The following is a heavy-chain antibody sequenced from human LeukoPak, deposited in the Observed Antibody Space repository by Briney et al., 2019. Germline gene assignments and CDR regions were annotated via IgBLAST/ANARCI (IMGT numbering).Heavy chain of an antibody. J-gene: IGHJ4*02. Sequence: GGSLRLSCAASGFTFSSYWMHWVRQSPGKGLVWVSRIKTDGSDTYYADSVRGRFTISRDNAKNTLYQQMDSLRAEDTAVYFCARGDYSSHTLWGQGTLVTVSS. V-gene: IGHV3-74*01. CDR1: GFTFSSYW. CDR2: IKTDGSDT. D-gene: IGHD4-11*01. CDR3: ARGDYSSHTL.